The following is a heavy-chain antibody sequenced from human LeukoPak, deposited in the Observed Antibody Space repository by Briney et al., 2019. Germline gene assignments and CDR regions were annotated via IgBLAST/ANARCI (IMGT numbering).Heavy chain of an antibody. Sequence: GRSLRLSCAASGFTFDDYAMHWVRQAPGKGLEWVSGISWNSGSIGYAGSVKGRFTISRDNAKNSLYLQMNSLRAEDTAVYYCARDPYYDILTGYLIRGAFDIWGLGTMVTVSS. D-gene: IGHD3-9*01. V-gene: IGHV3-9*01. CDR1: GFTFDDYA. J-gene: IGHJ3*02. CDR2: ISWNSGSI. CDR3: ARDPYYDILTGYLIRGAFDI.